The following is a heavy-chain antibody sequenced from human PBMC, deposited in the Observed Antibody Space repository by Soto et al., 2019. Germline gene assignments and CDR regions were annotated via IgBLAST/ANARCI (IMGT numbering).Heavy chain of an antibody. V-gene: IGHV4-31*03. CDR2: IYYTGTT. Sequence: QVHLQESGPGLVKPSQTLSLTCTVSGASISSGGYYWSWFRQHPGKGLEWIGYIYYTGTTDYNPSLKSRVNISIDTSETQFSLNLSSVTAADTAVYYCARAAYGDYAYWGQGTLVTVSS. CDR1: GASISSGGYY. D-gene: IGHD4-17*01. J-gene: IGHJ4*02. CDR3: ARAAYGDYAY.